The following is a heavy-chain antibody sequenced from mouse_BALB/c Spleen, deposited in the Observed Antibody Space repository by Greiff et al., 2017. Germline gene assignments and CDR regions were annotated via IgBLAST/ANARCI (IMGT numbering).Heavy chain of an antibody. CDR2: IFPGTGTT. CDR1: GYTFTSYW. J-gene: IGHJ4*01. D-gene: IGHD1-1*01. Sequence: VKLMESGAELVKPGASVKLSCKTSGYTFTSYWIQWVKQRPGQGLGWIGEIFPGTGTTYYNEKFKGKATLTIDTSSSTAYMQLSSLTSEDSAVYFCARGDYGYAMDYWGQGTSVTVSS. CDR3: ARGDYGYAMDY. V-gene: IGHV1S132*01.